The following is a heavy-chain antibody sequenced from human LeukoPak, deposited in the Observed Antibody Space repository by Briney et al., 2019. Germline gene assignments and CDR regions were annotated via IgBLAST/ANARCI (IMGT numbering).Heavy chain of an antibody. Sequence: ASVKVSCKVSGYTFTSYDINWVRQATGQGLEWMGWMNPNSGNTGYAQKFQGRVTMTRNTSISTAYMELSSLRSEDTAVYYCARGFRNYDYYYYYMDVWGKGTTVTVSS. V-gene: IGHV1-8*01. CDR3: ARGFRNYDYYYYYMDV. D-gene: IGHD4-11*01. J-gene: IGHJ6*03. CDR1: GYTFTSYD. CDR2: MNPNSGNT.